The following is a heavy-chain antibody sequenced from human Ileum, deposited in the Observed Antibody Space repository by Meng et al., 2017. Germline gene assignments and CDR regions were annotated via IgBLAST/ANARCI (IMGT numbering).Heavy chain of an antibody. CDR2: LNQDGSEK. Sequence: GESLKISCATSGFTFSSYWMSWIRQAPGRGLEWVADLNQDGSEKYYVDSVKGRFTISRDNAKNSLFLQMNSLRPEDTAAYYCARQPRASGWSFWGQGTLVTGSS. CDR3: ARQPRASGWSF. CDR1: GFTFSSYW. V-gene: IGHV3-7*01. D-gene: IGHD6-19*01. J-gene: IGHJ4*02.